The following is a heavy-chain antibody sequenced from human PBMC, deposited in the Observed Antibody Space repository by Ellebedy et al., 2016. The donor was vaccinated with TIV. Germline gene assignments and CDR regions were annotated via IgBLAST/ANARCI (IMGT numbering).Heavy chain of an antibody. Sequence: GGSLRLSCTASGFTFGDYAVTRFLQPPGKGLEWVGFIRSRAYGGTTEYAAFVKGRFTISRDDSKSIAYLQMNSLKTEDTAVYYCTRSEGDGFDIWGQGTMVTVSS. D-gene: IGHD5-24*01. J-gene: IGHJ3*02. CDR1: GFTFGDYA. V-gene: IGHV3-49*03. CDR2: IRSRAYGGTT. CDR3: TRSEGDGFDI.